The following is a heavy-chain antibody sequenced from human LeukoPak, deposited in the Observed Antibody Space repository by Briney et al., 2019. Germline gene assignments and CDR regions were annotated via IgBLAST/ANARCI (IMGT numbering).Heavy chain of an antibody. D-gene: IGHD2-15*01. CDR2: IYYSGGT. Sequence: PSETLSLTCTVSGGSISSYYWSWIRQPPGKGLEWIGYIYYSGGTNYNPSLKSRVTISVDTSKNQFSLKLSSVTAADTAVYYCARDPYCSGGSCHTPDAFDIWGQGTMVTVSS. J-gene: IGHJ3*02. CDR3: ARDPYCSGGSCHTPDAFDI. V-gene: IGHV4-59*01. CDR1: GGSISSYY.